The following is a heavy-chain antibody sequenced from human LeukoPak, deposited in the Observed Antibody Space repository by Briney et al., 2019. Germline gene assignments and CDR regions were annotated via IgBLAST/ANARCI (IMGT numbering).Heavy chain of an antibody. Sequence: PRGSPSLSCAASGFASRRFEMNSVGRAPGTGREWGSYISSSGSTISYADSVKGRFTISRDNAKNSLYLQMNSLRAEGTAVYYCARASAMMVVVRGAFDIWGQGTMVTVSS. CDR2: ISSSGSTI. D-gene: IGHD3-22*01. V-gene: IGHV3-48*03. CDR1: GFASRRFE. CDR3: ARASAMMVVVRGAFDI. J-gene: IGHJ3*02.